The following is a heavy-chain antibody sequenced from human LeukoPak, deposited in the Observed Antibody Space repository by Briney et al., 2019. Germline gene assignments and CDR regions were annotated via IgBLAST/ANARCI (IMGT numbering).Heavy chain of an antibody. V-gene: IGHV1-18*01. Sequence: ASVKVSCKASGYTFTSYDINWVRQATGQGLEWMGWTSAYNGNTNYAQKLQGRVTMTTDTSTSTAYMELRSLRSDDTAVYYCARDTPDSYYYGSGNWFDPWGQGTLVTVSS. D-gene: IGHD3-10*01. CDR3: ARDTPDSYYYGSGNWFDP. J-gene: IGHJ5*02. CDR1: GYTFTSYD. CDR2: TSAYNGNT.